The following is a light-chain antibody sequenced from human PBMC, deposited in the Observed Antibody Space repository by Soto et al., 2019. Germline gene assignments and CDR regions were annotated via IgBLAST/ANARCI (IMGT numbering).Light chain of an antibody. J-gene: IGLJ1*01. CDR2: GNS. V-gene: IGLV1-40*01. Sequence: QSVLTQPPSVSGAPGQRVTISCTGSGSNIGAGYDVHWYRQLPGTAPKLLIYGNSNRPSGVPDRFSGSKSGTSASLAITGLQAEDEADYYCQSYDSSLSSYVFGTGTKLTVL. CDR3: QSYDSSLSSYV. CDR1: GSNIGAGYD.